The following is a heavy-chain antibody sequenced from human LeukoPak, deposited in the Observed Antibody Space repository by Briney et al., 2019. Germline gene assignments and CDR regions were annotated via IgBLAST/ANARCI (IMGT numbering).Heavy chain of an antibody. D-gene: IGHD2-15*01. CDR3: AKQPGGNGYFDY. J-gene: IGHJ4*02. V-gene: IGHV4-59*08. Sequence: SETLSLTCTVSGGSISSYYWSWIRQPPGEGLEWIGYIYYSGSTNYNPSLKSRVTISVDTSKNQLSLKLSSVTAADTAVYYCAKQPGGNGYFDYWGQGTLVTVSS. CDR1: GGSISSYY. CDR2: IYYSGST.